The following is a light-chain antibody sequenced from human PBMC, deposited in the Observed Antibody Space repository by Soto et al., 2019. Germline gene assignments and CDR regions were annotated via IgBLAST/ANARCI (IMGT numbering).Light chain of an antibody. CDR1: SSDVGGYDY. CDR2: EVS. V-gene: IGLV2-14*01. Sequence: QSALTQPASVSGSPGQSITISCTGTSSDVGGYDYVSWYQQYPGKAPKLMIYEVSSRPSGVSNRFSGSKSGNTASLTISGLQAEDEADYYCRSFGGTIRVFGGGTKLTVL. CDR3: RSFGGTIRV. J-gene: IGLJ2*01.